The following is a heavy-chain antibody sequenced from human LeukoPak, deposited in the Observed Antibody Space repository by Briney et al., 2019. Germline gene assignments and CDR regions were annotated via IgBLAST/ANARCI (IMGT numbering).Heavy chain of an antibody. CDR2: INPNSGGT. CDR1: GYTFTGYY. D-gene: IGHD6-19*01. CDR3: ARDSSGWSPRHAFDI. V-gene: IGHV1-2*02. J-gene: IGHJ3*02. Sequence: ASVKVSCKASGYTFTGYYMHWVRQAPGQGLEWMGWINPNSGGTNYAQKLQGRVTMTTDTSTSTAYMELRSLRSDDTAVYYCARDSSGWSPRHAFDIWGQGTMVTVSS.